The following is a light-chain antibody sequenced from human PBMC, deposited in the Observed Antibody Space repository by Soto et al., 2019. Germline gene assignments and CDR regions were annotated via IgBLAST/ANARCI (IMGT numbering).Light chain of an antibody. V-gene: IGLV2-14*01. CDR1: SSDVGGYEY. J-gene: IGLJ1*01. CDR2: EVS. Sequence: QSVLTQPASVSGSPGQSITISCTGTSSDVGGYEYVSWYQQHPGKAPKLMLYEVSYRPSGVSNRFSGSKSGNTASLTISGLQAEDEPHSYCTSYTISIHSVFGSGTKFTVL. CDR3: TSYTISIHSV.